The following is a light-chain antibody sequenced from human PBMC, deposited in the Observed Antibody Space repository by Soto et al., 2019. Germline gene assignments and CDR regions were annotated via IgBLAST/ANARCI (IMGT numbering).Light chain of an antibody. CDR3: SSYAGSNHYV. CDR2: EVS. V-gene: IGLV2-8*01. CDR1: SSDVGGYNS. J-gene: IGLJ1*01. Sequence: QSALTQPPSASGSPGQSVTISCTGTSSDVGGYNSVSWYQHHPGKAPKLMIFEVSQRPSGVPDRFSGSKSANTAALTVSGLQAEDEADYYCSSYAGSNHYVFGTGTKVTVL.